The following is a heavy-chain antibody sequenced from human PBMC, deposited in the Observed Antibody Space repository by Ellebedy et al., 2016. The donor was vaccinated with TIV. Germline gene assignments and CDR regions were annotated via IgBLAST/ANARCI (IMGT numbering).Heavy chain of an antibody. V-gene: IGHV3-21*01. D-gene: IGHD6-25*01. CDR1: GFTFSSYS. Sequence: GGSLRLXXAASGFTFSSYSMNWVRQAPGKGLEWVSSISSSSSYIYYADSVKGRFTISRDNAKNSLYLQMNSLRAEDTAVYYCARDDPGFSWFDPWGQGTLVTVSS. CDR2: ISSSSSYI. J-gene: IGHJ5*02. CDR3: ARDDPGFSWFDP.